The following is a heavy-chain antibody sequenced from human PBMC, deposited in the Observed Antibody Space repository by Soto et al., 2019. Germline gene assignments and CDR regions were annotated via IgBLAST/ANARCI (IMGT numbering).Heavy chain of an antibody. D-gene: IGHD3-16*01. CDR2: IIPVFRTS. CDR1: GVTFSSYA. J-gene: IGHJ4*02. CDR3: AKDGSWDGGGGES. V-gene: IGHV1-69*18. Sequence: QVQLVQSGAEVKKPGSSVKVSCSASGVTFSSYAFTWVRQAPGQGLEWMGNIIPVFRTSTYAQRFQGRLTISADESNNTVYIALSSLRSEDTAVYFCAKDGSWDGGGGESWGQGTLVIVSS.